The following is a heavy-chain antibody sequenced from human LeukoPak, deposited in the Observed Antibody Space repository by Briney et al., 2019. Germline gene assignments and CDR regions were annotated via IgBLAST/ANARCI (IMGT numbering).Heavy chain of an antibody. CDR1: VYTFTGYF. CDR3: ARVRFPAATRVQAHEENY. D-gene: IGHD3-10*01. Sequence: ASVNVSCKPSVYTFTGYFMHWVRQAPGQGLEWMGWINPNSGGTNFAQKFQGRVTMTRDTSISTAYMELSRLRSDDTAVYYCARVRFPAATRVQAHEENYWGQGTLVTVSS. J-gene: IGHJ4*02. CDR2: INPNSGGT. V-gene: IGHV1-2*02.